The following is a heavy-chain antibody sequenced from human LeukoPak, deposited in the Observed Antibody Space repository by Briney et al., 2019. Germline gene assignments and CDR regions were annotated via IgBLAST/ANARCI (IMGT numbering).Heavy chain of an antibody. CDR2: IHDSGST. V-gene: IGHV4-59*08. D-gene: IGHD5-24*01. CDR1: GGSINNYY. J-gene: IGHJ4*02. Sequence: SETLSLTCTVSGGSINNYYWSWIRQSPEKGLEWIGYIHDSGSTNYNPSLKSRVTISVDTSKNQFSLKPSFVTAADTAVYYCVRLDAAAGRYLQFYYWGQGTLVTVSS. CDR3: VRLDAAAGRYLQFYY.